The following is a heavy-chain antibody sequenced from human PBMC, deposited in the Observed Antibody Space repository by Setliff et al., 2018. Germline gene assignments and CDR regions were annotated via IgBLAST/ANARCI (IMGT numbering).Heavy chain of an antibody. CDR1: GGSISSSNYY. D-gene: IGHD2-15*01. J-gene: IGHJ4*02. CDR3: ARILGFCSGGSCYVPY. Sequence: ETLSLTCTVSGGSISSSNYYWGWIRQPPGKGLEWIGNIYYGGSAYYNPSLKSRVTISVDTSKNQFSLKLSSVTAADTAMYYCARILGFCSGGSCYVPYWGQGTLVTVSS. V-gene: IGHV4-39*07. CDR2: IYYGGSA.